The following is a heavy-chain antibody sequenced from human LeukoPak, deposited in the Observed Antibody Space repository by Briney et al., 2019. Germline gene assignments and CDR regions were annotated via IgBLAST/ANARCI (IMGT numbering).Heavy chain of an antibody. CDR1: GFTFSSYG. CDR3: AKGIAVAGTDLSDY. Sequence: GGSLRLSCAAPGFTFSSYGMHWVRQAPGKGLEWVAVISYDGSNKYYADSVKGRFTISRDNSKNTLYLQMNSLRAEDTAVYYCAKGIAVAGTDLSDYWGQGTLVTVSS. D-gene: IGHD6-19*01. J-gene: IGHJ4*02. CDR2: ISYDGSNK. V-gene: IGHV3-30*18.